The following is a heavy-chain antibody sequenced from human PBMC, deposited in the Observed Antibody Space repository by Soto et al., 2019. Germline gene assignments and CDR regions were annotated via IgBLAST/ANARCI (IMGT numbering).Heavy chain of an antibody. V-gene: IGHV3-9*01. D-gene: IGHD6-13*01. CDR1: GFTFDDYA. CDR2: ISWNSGSI. CDR3: AKAWGGSSWTYFDY. J-gene: IGHJ4*02. Sequence: EVQLVESGGGLVQPGRSLRLSCAASGFTFDDYAMHWVRQAPGKGLEWVSGISWNSGSIGYADSVKGRFTISRDNAKNSLYLQMNSLRAEDTALYYCAKAWGGSSWTYFDYWGQGTLVTVSS.